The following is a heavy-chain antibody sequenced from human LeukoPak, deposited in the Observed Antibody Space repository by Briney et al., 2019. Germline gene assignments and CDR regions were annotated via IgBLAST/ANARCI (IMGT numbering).Heavy chain of an antibody. CDR3: ARGAYYYDSSGYWGFDY. CDR1: GYTFTGYY. J-gene: IGHJ4*02. V-gene: IGHV1-2*02. D-gene: IGHD3-22*01. Sequence: ASVKVSCKASGYTFTGYYMHWVRQAPGQGLEWMGWINPNSGGTNYAQKFQGRVTMTRDTSISTAYMELSRLRSDDTAVYYRARGAYYYDSSGYWGFDYWGQGTLVTVSS. CDR2: INPNSGGT.